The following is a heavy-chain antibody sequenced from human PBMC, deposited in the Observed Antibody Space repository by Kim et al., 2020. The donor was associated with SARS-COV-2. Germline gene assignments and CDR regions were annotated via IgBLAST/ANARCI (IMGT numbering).Heavy chain of an antibody. CDR1: GFTFSSYA. D-gene: IGHD3-10*01. V-gene: IGHV3-30*04. CDR3: ARGGYGVARITMVRGVYFDY. CDR2: ISYDGSNK. J-gene: IGHJ4*02. Sequence: GGSLRLSCAASGFTFSSYAMHWVRQAPGKGLEWVAVISYDGSNKYYADSVKGRFTISRDNSKNTLYLQMNSLRAEDTAVYYCARGGYGVARITMVRGVYFDYWGQGTLVTVSS.